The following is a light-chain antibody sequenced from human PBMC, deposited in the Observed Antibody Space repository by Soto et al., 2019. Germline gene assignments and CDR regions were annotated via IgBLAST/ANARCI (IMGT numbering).Light chain of an antibody. J-gene: IGKJ1*01. CDR1: QSVSHNY. CDR3: QQYGSSGT. V-gene: IGKV3-20*01. CDR2: GAS. Sequence: EIGLTQSPGTLSLPPGERATLSCRASQSVSHNYLAWYQQKPGQAPRLLIYGASNRATGIPDRFSGSGSGTDFTLTISRLEPEDFAVYYCQQYGSSGTFGQGTKVDIK.